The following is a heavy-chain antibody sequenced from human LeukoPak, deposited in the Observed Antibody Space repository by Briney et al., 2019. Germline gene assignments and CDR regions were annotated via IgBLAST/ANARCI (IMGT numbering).Heavy chain of an antibody. CDR2: IHYSGST. D-gene: IGHD5/OR15-5a*01. J-gene: IGHJ5*02. Sequence: SETLSLTRTVSGGSISSNTYYWGWIRRPPGKGLEWIGNIHYSGSTYYDPSLKSRVTISVDTSKNQFSLNLSSLTAADTAVYYCATSDTVSTYNWFDPWGQGTLVTVSS. CDR3: ATSDTVSTYNWFDP. V-gene: IGHV4-39*01. CDR1: GGSISSNTYY.